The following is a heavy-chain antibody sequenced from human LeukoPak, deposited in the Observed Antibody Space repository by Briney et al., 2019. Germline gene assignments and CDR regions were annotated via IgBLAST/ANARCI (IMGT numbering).Heavy chain of an antibody. Sequence: GGSLRLSCAASGFTFSSYGMHWVRQAPGKGLEWVAVISYDGSNKYYADSVKGRFTISRDNSKNTLYLQMNSLRAEDTAVYYCAKSRRGYKCYYGMDVWGQGTTVTVSS. V-gene: IGHV3-30*18. D-gene: IGHD5-24*01. CDR1: GFTFSSYG. CDR2: ISYDGSNK. CDR3: AKSRRGYKCYYGMDV. J-gene: IGHJ6*02.